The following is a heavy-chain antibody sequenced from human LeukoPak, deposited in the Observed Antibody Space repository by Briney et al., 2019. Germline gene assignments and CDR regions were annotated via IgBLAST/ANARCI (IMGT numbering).Heavy chain of an antibody. D-gene: IGHD6-13*01. CDR1: GYRLTSNW. Sequence: GESLKISCKISGYRLTSNWIGWVRQVPGKGLEWMGLIYPGYSDAKYSPSFQGQVTISADKSISTAYLQWSSLKASDTAMYYCAIGRGGQQLGDYWGQGTLVTVSS. J-gene: IGHJ4*02. CDR2: IYPGYSDA. CDR3: AIGRGGQQLGDY. V-gene: IGHV5-51*01.